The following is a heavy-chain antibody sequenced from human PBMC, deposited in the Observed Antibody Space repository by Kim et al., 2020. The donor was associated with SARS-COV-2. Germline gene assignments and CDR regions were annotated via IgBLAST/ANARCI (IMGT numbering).Heavy chain of an antibody. CDR2: T. J-gene: IGHJ4*02. CDR3: ARRDLGLTFDY. V-gene: IGHV4-39*01. Sequence: TLDNPSLKSRVAISIDPSKNQFSLNLRSVTAADTAVYYCARRDLGLTFDYWGQGTLVTVSS. D-gene: IGHD3-9*01.